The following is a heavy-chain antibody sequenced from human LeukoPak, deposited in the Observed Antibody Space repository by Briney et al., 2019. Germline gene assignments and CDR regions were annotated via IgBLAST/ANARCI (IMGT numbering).Heavy chain of an antibody. CDR1: GYTFTSYG. CDR3: ARDLRLRYFDWLLFSADGGDY. V-gene: IGHV1-18*01. D-gene: IGHD3-9*01. Sequence: VASVKVSCKASGYTFTSYGISGVRQAPGQGLEWMGWISAYNGNTNYAQKLQGRVTMTTDTSTSTAYMELRSLRSDDTAVYYCARDLRLRYFDWLLFSADGGDYWGQGTLVTVSS. J-gene: IGHJ4*02. CDR2: ISAYNGNT.